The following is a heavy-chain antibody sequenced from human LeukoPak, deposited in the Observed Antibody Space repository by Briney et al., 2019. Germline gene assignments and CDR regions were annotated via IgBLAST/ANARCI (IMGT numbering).Heavy chain of an antibody. CDR3: ARDRRGSYDY. CDR1: GYTFTSYA. Sequence: ASVKVSCKASGYTFTSYAMHWVRQAPGQRLKWMGWTNAGNGNTKYSQKFQGRVTITRDTSASTAYMELSSLRSEDTAVYYCARDRRGSYDYWGQGTLVTVSS. V-gene: IGHV1-3*01. D-gene: IGHD1-26*01. J-gene: IGHJ4*02. CDR2: TNAGNGNT.